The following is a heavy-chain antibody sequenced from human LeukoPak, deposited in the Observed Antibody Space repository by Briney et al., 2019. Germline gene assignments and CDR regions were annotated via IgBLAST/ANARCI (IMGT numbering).Heavy chain of an antibody. CDR1: GYTFTSFD. V-gene: IGHV1-8*01. CDR2: MKSNNGHT. D-gene: IGHD7-27*01. Sequence: ASVTVSCKASGYTFTSFDFNWVRQATGQGLEWMGWMKSNNGHTGYAQKFQGRVTMTRDTSISTAYMELSSLTFEDTAVYYCARGPPNWGMVGYWGQGTLVTVSS. J-gene: IGHJ4*02. CDR3: ARGPPNWGMVGY.